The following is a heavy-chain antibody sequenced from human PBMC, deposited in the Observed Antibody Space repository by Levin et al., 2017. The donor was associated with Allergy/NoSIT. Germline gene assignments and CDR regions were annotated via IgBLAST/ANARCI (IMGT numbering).Heavy chain of an antibody. V-gene: IGHV4-34*01. D-gene: IGHD2-2*01. CDR2: INHSGST. CDR3: ARDLVPAASGADY. CDR1: GGSFSGYY. Sequence: SETLSLTCAVYGGSFSGYYWSWIRQPPGKGLEWIGEINHSGSTNYNPSLKSRVTISVDTSKNQFSLKLSSVTAADTAVYYCARDLVPAASGADYWGQGTLVTVSS. J-gene: IGHJ4*02.